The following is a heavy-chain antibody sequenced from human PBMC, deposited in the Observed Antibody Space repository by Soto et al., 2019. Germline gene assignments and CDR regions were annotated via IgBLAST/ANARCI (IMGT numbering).Heavy chain of an antibody. CDR3: ARVAVATMVLEY. J-gene: IGHJ4*02. V-gene: IGHV4-59*01. Sequence: QVQLQESGPGLVKPSETLSLTCTVSGGSISSYYWSWIRQPPGKGLEWIGYIYYSGSTNYNPSIKSRVTISVDTSKNQFSLKLSSVTAADTAVYYCARVAVATMVLEYWGQGTLVTVSS. D-gene: IGHD5-12*01. CDR1: GGSISSYY. CDR2: IYYSGST.